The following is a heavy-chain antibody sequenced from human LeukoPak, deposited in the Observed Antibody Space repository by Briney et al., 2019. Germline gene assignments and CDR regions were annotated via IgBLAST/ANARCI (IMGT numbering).Heavy chain of an antibody. CDR3: AIPYYYDSSGTDY. Sequence: GASVKVSCKASGYTFTAYYMHWVRQAPGQGLEWMGWINPNSGNTGYAQKFQGRVTMTRNTSISTAYMELSSLRSEDTAVYYCAIPYYYDSSGTDYWGQGTLVTVSS. CDR2: INPNSGNT. CDR1: GYTFTAYY. J-gene: IGHJ4*02. V-gene: IGHV1-8*02. D-gene: IGHD3-22*01.